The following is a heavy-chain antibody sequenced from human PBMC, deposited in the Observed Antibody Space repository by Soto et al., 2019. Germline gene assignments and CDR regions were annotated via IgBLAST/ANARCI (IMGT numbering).Heavy chain of an antibody. CDR3: ARTSIDCSGGSCDHYFDY. CDR1: GYTFTGYY. Sequence: ASVKVSCKASGYTFTGYYMHWVRQAPGQGLEWLGWINPNSGGTNYAQKFQGRVTMTRDTSISTAYMELSRLRSDDTAVYYCARTSIDCSGGSCDHYFDYWGQGTLVTVSS. V-gene: IGHV1-2*02. D-gene: IGHD2-15*01. J-gene: IGHJ4*02. CDR2: INPNSGGT.